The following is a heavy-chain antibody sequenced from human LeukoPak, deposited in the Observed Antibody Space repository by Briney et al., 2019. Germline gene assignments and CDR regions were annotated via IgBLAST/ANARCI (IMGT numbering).Heavy chain of an antibody. CDR1: GVSISSYY. Sequence: PSETLSLTCTVSGVSISSYYWGWVRQPAGKGLEWVGRIYSSGSTNYKPSLKSRVTMSVDTSKTQFSLKLSPVTAADTAVYYCAREPLLDYWGQGTLVTVSS. J-gene: IGHJ4*02. V-gene: IGHV4-4*07. CDR2: IYSSGST. CDR3: AREPLLDY.